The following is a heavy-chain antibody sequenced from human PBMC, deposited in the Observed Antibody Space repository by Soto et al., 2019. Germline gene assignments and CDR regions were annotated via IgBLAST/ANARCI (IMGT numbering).Heavy chain of an antibody. D-gene: IGHD6-13*01. CDR2: IYHSGST. CDR1: GGSISSGGYY. CDR3: AGGRAAAGTGGEY. Sequence: SETLSLTCTVSGGSISSGGYYWSWIRQHPGKGLEWIGYIYHSGSTYYNPSLKSRVTISVDTSKNQFSLKLSSVTAADTAVYYCAGGRAAAGTGGEYWGQGTLVTVSS. V-gene: IGHV4-31*03. J-gene: IGHJ4*02.